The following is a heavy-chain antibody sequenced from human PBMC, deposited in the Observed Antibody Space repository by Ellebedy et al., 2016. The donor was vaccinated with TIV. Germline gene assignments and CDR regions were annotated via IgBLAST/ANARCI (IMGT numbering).Heavy chain of an antibody. CDR1: GGSFSAYY. CDR2: INHTGST. Sequence: MPSETLSLTCAVYGGSFSAYYWSWIRQPPGKGLEWIGEINHTGSTNYNPSLKSRVTISVDTSKNQLSLKVTSVTAADTAVYYCARQKRSDRVTLMSFDTWGRGTLVTVSS. D-gene: IGHD3-16*01. J-gene: IGHJ4*02. V-gene: IGHV4-34*01. CDR3: ARQKRSDRVTLMSFDT.